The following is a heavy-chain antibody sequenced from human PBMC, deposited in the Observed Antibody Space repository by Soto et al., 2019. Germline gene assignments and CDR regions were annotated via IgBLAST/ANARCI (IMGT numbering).Heavy chain of an antibody. J-gene: IGHJ4*02. V-gene: IGHV3-30-3*01. CDR2: ISYDGSNK. CDR3: ARAYEGDYFDY. CDR1: GFTFSSYA. D-gene: IGHD3-16*01. Sequence: QVQLVESGGGVVKPGRSLRLSCAASGFTFSSYAMHWVRQAPGKGLEWVAVISYDGSNKYYADSVKGRFTISRDNSKNTLYLQMNRLRAEDTAVYYCARAYEGDYFDYWGQGTLVTVSS.